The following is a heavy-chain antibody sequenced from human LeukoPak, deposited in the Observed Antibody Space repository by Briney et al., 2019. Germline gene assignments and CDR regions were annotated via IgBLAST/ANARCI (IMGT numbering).Heavy chain of an antibody. D-gene: IGHD6-19*01. CDR3: VRHRQWLLFPDY. CDR1: GDSISINYN. CDR2: IFYSGAT. V-gene: IGHV4-39*01. J-gene: IGHJ4*02. Sequence: SETLSLTCTVSGDSISINYNWGWIRQPPGKGLEWIGSIFYSGATYYSPSLKSRVTISVDTSKNQFSLKLSSMTAADTAVYYCVRHRQWLLFPDYWGQGTLVTVSS.